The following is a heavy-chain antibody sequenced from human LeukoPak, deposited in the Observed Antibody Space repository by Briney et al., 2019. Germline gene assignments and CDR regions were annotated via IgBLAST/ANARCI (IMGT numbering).Heavy chain of an antibody. J-gene: IGHJ6*03. CDR3: ARGTSRSNISYGSGSYYLYWNYYYMDV. Sequence: SETLSLTCAVYGGSFSGYYWSWIRQPPGKGLEWIGEINHSGSTNYNPSLKSRVTISVDTSKNQFSLKLSSVTAADTAVYYCARGTSRSNISYGSGSYYLYWNYYYMDVWGKGTTVTVSS. CDR1: GGSFSGYY. V-gene: IGHV4-34*01. D-gene: IGHD3-10*01. CDR2: INHSGST.